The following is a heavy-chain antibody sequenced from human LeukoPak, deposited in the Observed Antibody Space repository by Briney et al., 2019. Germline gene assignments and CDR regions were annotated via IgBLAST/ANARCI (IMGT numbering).Heavy chain of an antibody. CDR3: ARGTPLWFGVPGWFDP. CDR2: MNPNSGNT. Sequence: GASVKVSCKASGYTFTSYDINWVRQAPGQGLEWMGWMNPNSGNTGYAQKFQGRVTMTRNTSISTAYMELSSLRSEDTAVYYCARGTPLWFGVPGWFDPWGQGTLVTVSS. CDR1: GYTFTSYD. V-gene: IGHV1-8*01. J-gene: IGHJ5*02. D-gene: IGHD3-10*01.